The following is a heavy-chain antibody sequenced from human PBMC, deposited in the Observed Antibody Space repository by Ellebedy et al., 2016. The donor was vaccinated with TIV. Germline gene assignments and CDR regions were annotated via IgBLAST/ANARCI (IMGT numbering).Heavy chain of an antibody. Sequence: GGSLRLXXAASGFTFGNYAMSWVRQAPGKGLEWVSSFTGSGGGTYYADSVKGRFTISRDNSKNTLYLQVNSLRAEDTAVYYCARDAKRGGIDFWGQGTLVTVSP. V-gene: IGHV3-23*01. D-gene: IGHD3-10*01. CDR1: GFTFGNYA. CDR3: ARDAKRGGIDF. CDR2: FTGSGGGT. J-gene: IGHJ4*02.